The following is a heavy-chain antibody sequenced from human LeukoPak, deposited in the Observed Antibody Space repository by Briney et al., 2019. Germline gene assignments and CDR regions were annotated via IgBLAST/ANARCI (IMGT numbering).Heavy chain of an antibody. CDR1: GFTFSSYG. D-gene: IGHD3-10*01. V-gene: IGHV3-7*05. Sequence: PGGSLRLSCAASGFTFSSYGMHWVRQAPGKGLEWVANIKQDGSEKYYVDSVKGRFTISRDNAKNSLYLQMNSLRAEDTAVYYCARDAPTFYGSGSYLDYWGQGTLVTVSS. CDR2: IKQDGSEK. CDR3: ARDAPTFYGSGSYLDY. J-gene: IGHJ4*02.